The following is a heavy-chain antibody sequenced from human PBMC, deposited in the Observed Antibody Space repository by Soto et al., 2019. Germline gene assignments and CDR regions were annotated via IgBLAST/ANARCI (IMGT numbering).Heavy chain of an antibody. V-gene: IGHV4-31*03. CDR1: DGSIRSGGYY. CDR3: ARDRLMATAGTARHYFGLDV. J-gene: IGHJ6*02. Sequence: LSLTCTVSDGSIRSGGYYWSWVRQNPRKGLEWIGNIYYSGNTYYNPSLKSRLTISVDTSKNQFSLNLSSVTAADTAVYYCARDRLMATAGTARHYFGLDVWGQGTMVTVSS. CDR2: IYYSGNT. D-gene: IGHD5-18*01.